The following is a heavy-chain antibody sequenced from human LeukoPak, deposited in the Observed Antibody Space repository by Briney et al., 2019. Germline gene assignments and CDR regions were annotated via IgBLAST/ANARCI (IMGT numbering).Heavy chain of an antibody. CDR1: GFTFSRYG. CDR3: ARGGFPKPDCSGVSCYTEFDF. CDR2: IWSDGSNE. D-gene: IGHD2-15*01. J-gene: IGHJ4*02. V-gene: IGHV3-33*01. Sequence: GGSLRLSCAASGFTFSRYGMHWVRQAPGKGLEWVAVIWSDGSNEYYPDSVRGRSTISRDNSKNMLYLEMNSPRAEDTAVYYCARGGFPKPDCSGVSCYTEFDFWGQGTLVTASS.